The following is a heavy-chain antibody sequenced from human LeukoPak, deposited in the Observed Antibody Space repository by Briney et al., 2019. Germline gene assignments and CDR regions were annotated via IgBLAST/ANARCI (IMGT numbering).Heavy chain of an antibody. V-gene: IGHV4-39*07. J-gene: IGHJ5*02. CDR2: IYYSGST. CDR1: GGSISSSSYY. Sequence: PSETLSLTCTVSGGSISSSSYYWGWIRQPPGKGLEWIGSIYYSGSTYYNPSLKSRVTISVDTSKNQFSLKLSSVTAADTAVYYCARDRDDDPNSGWYRSGLNWFDPWGQGTLVTVSS. CDR3: ARDRDDDPNSGWYRSGLNWFDP. D-gene: IGHD6-13*01.